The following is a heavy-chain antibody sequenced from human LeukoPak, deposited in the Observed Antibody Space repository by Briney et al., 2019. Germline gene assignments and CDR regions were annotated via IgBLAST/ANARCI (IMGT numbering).Heavy chain of an antibody. CDR2: IYYSGST. CDR3: ARQTGSGLFILP. CDR1: GGSISSHY. V-gene: IGHV4-59*08. J-gene: IGHJ4*02. Sequence: PSETLSLTCTVSGGSISSHYWSWIRQPPGKGLEWIGYIYYSGSTNYNPSLKSRVTISVDTSKNQFSLSLTSVTAADTAVYYCARQTGSGLFILPGGQGTLVTVSS. D-gene: IGHD3/OR15-3a*01.